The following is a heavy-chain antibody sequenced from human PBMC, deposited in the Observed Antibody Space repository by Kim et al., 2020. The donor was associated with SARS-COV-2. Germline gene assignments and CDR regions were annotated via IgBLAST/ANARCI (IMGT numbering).Heavy chain of an antibody. J-gene: IGHJ6*02. V-gene: IGHV3-30*18. CDR3: AKDRLVDTAMVLGNRGLGSYYYGMEV. D-gene: IGHD5-18*01. CDR2: ISYDGSNK. Sequence: GGSLRLSCAASGFTFSSYGMHWVRQAPGKGLEWVAVISYDGSNKYYADSVKGRFTISRDNSKNTLYLQMNSLRAEDTAVYYCAKDRLVDTAMVLGNRGLGSYYYGMEVWGQGTTVTVSS. CDR1: GFTFSSYG.